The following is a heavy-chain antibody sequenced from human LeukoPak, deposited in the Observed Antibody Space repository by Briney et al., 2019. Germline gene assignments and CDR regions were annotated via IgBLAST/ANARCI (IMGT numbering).Heavy chain of an antibody. J-gene: IGHJ4*02. CDR3: AKATGYLL. D-gene: IGHD1-14*01. CDR1: GFTFSSYG. Sequence: GGTLRLSCAASGFTFSSYGMSWVRQAPGKGLEWVSTISNSDDSTYYADSVKGRFTISRDNSENTLFLRMNSLRAEDTAVYYCAKATGYLLWGQGTLVIVSS. V-gene: IGHV3-23*01. CDR2: ISNSDDST.